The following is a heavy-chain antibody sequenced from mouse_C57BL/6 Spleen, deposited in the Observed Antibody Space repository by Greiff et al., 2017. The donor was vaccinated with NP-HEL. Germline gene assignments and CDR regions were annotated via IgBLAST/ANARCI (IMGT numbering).Heavy chain of an antibody. J-gene: IGHJ4*01. Sequence: VKLVESGPGLVAPSQRLSITCTVSGFSLTSYAISWVRQPPGKGLEWLGVIWTGGGTNYNSALKSRLSISKDNSKSQVFLKMNSLQTDDTARYYCARIGYDVRGYAMDYWGQGTSVTVSS. D-gene: IGHD2-2*01. CDR3: ARIGYDVRGYAMDY. CDR1: GFSLTSYA. CDR2: IWTGGGT. V-gene: IGHV2-9-1*01.